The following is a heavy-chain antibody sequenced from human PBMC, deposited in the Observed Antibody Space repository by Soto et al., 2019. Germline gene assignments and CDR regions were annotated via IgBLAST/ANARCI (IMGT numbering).Heavy chain of an antibody. CDR1: GGSISSGDYY. J-gene: IGHJ6*02. CDR3: AREAITMVRGVSPLGYYYYGMDV. Sequence: QVQLQESGPGLVKPSQTLSLTCTISGGSISSGDYYWSWIRQPPGKGLEWIGYIYYSGSTYYNPSLKSRVTISVDTSKNQFSLKLSSVTAADTAVYYCAREAITMVRGVSPLGYYYYGMDVWGQGTTVTVSS. V-gene: IGHV4-30-4*01. CDR2: IYYSGST. D-gene: IGHD3-10*01.